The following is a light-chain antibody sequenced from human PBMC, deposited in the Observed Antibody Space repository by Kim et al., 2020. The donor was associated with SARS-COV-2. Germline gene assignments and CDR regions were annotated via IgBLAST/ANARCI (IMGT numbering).Light chain of an antibody. CDR3: AAWDDSLNGLWV. V-gene: IGLV1-44*01. J-gene: IGLJ3*02. CDR1: RSNIGNNA. Sequence: QRVTLSCSGSRSNIGNNAVNWYHQLPGTAPKLLIYSDNQRPSGVPDRFSGSRSGTSASLAISGLQSEDEAHYYCAAWDDSLNGLWVFGGGTQLTVL. CDR2: SDN.